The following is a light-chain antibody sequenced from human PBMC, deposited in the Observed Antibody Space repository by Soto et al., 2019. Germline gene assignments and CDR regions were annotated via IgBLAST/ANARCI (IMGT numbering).Light chain of an antibody. J-gene: IGKJ1*01. CDR2: GAS. Sequence: EIVVTQSPATLSVSPVERVTLSCRASQSIGRNLAWCQQTPGQAPRLLIYGASTRATGIPARFSGSGSGTEFTLTISNLQSEDFAVYYCQQYNNWPLTFGQGTKVEIK. CDR1: QSIGRN. V-gene: IGKV3-15*01. CDR3: QQYNNWPLT.